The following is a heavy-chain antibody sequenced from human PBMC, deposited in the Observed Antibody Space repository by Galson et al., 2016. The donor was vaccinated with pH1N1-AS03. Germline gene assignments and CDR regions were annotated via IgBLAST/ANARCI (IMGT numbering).Heavy chain of an antibody. CDR1: GYTFTTYD. CDR2: MNPDSGNT. Sequence: SVKVSCKASGYTFTTYDINWVRQAPGQGLEWMGWMNPDSGNTGYAPSFQGRVTITRDTSISTAYMELSSLRSEDTAIYYCAKCLVLRRILPVDYWGQGTVVTVSS. V-gene: IGHV1-8*03. D-gene: IGHD2/OR15-2a*01. J-gene: IGHJ4*02. CDR3: AKCLVLRRILPVDY.